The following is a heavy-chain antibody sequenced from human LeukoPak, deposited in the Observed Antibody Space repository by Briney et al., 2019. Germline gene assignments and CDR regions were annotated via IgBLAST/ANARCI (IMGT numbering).Heavy chain of an antibody. CDR3: ARDLYSYGSDAFDI. J-gene: IGHJ3*02. D-gene: IGHD5-18*01. CDR2: IYYSGST. V-gene: IGHV4-59*01. CDR1: GGSISSYY. Sequence: SETLSLTCTVSGGSISSYYWSWIRQPPGKGLEWIGYIYYSGSTNYNPSLKSRVTISVDTSKNQFSLKLSSVTAADTAVYYCARDLYSYGSDAFDIWGQGTMVTVSS.